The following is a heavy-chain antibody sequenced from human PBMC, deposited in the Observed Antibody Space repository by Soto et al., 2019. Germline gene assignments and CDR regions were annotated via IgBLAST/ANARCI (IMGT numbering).Heavy chain of an antibody. CDR1: GGSMSRGDYY. CDR2: IYSSGIT. V-gene: IGHV4-30-4*01. Sequence: QVQLQESGPGLVKPSQTLSLTCNVTGGSMSRGDYYWSWIRQPPGKGLEWIGYIYSSGITYYNPSLMSRLTISVDPSKTQFSLNLGSVTAADTAVYYCARARSDGTWYRYYFDQWGQGTLVTVSS. D-gene: IGHD6-13*01. J-gene: IGHJ4*02. CDR3: ARARSDGTWYRYYFDQ.